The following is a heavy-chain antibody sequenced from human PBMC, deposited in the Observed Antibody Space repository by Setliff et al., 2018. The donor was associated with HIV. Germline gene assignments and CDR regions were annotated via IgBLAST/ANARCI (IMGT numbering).Heavy chain of an antibody. Sequence: PSETLSLTCAVSGGPLNSRNWWSWVRQPPGKGLEWIGEVFHSGSANSNASLRSRVMISVDTSKNQFSLKLSAVTAADTAVYYCAKTVVLTPYVSYYYYMDVWGKGTTVTVSS. J-gene: IGHJ6*03. CDR2: VFHSGSA. CDR3: AKTVVLTPYVSYYYYMDV. CDR1: GGPLNSRNW. V-gene: IGHV4-4*02. D-gene: IGHD2-15*01.